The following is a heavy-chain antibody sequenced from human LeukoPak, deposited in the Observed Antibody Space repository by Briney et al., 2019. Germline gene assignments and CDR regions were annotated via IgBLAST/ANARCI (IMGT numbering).Heavy chain of an antibody. Sequence: PSETLSLTCSVSGGSISSSSYYWGWIRQPPGKGLEWIGSIYYSGSTYYNPSLKSRVTISVDTSKNQFSLKLSSVTAADTAVYYCARRIGGDPAAVDYWGQGTLVTVSS. CDR3: ARRIGGDPAAVDY. CDR2: IYYSGST. CDR1: GGSISSSSYY. J-gene: IGHJ4*02. D-gene: IGHD3-10*01. V-gene: IGHV4-39*01.